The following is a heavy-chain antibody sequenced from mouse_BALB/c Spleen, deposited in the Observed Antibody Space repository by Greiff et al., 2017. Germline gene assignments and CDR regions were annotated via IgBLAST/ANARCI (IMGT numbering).Heavy chain of an antibody. CDR3: ARGGLQNY. D-gene: IGHD2-4*01. V-gene: IGHV1S22*01. J-gene: IGHJ2*01. CDR1: GYTFTSYW. CDR2: IYPGSGST. Sequence: LQQPGSELVRPGASVKLSCKASGYTFTSYWMHWVKQRPGQGLEWIGNIYPGSGSTNYDEKFKSKATLTVDTSSSTAYMQLSSLTSEDSAVYYGARGGLQNYWGQGTTLTVSS.